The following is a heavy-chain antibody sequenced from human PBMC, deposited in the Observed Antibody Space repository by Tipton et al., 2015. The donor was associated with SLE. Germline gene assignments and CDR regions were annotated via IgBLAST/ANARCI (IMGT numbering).Heavy chain of an antibody. D-gene: IGHD6-13*01. CDR2: IYYSGST. J-gene: IGHJ4*02. CDR3: ARCSSFPEPLDY. V-gene: IGHV4-59*11. CDR1: GGSISSHY. Sequence: TLSLTCTVSGGSISSHYWSWIRQPPGKGLEWIGYIYYSGSTNYNPSLKSRVTISVDTSKNQFSLKLSSVTAADTAVYYCARCSSFPEPLDYWGQGTLVTVSS.